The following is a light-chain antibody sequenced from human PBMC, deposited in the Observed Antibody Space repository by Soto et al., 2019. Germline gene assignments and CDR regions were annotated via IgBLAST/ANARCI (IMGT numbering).Light chain of an antibody. CDR2: EDN. CDR3: QSYESSTEVV. J-gene: IGLJ2*01. Sequence: NFMLTQPHSVSESPGKTVTISCTRSSGSIASNYVQWYQQRPGSAPATVIYEDNQRPSGVPDRFSGSIDSSSNSASLTISGLKTEDEADYFSQSYESSTEVVFGGGTKLTVL. V-gene: IGLV6-57*04. CDR1: SGSIASNY.